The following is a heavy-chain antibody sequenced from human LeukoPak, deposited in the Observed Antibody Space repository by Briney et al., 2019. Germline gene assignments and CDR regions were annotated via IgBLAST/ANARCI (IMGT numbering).Heavy chain of an antibody. V-gene: IGHV3-23*01. J-gene: IGHJ4*02. CDR1: GFTFSSYA. Sequence: GGSLRLSCAASGFTFSSYAMSWVRQAPGKGLEWVSAISGSGGSTYFADSVKGRFTISRDNSKNTLFLQMSSVRAEDTAVYYCAGGRRAVARTFDYWGQGTLVTVSS. D-gene: IGHD6-19*01. CDR2: ISGSGGST. CDR3: AGGRRAVARTFDY.